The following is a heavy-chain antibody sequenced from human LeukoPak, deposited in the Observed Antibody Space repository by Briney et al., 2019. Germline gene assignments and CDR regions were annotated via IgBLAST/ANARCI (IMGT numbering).Heavy chain of an antibody. Sequence: GASVKVSCKASGYTFTSYDINWVRQATGQGLEWMGWMNPNSGNTGYAQKFQGRVTMTRNTSISTAYMELSSLRSEDTAVYYCARDKGFSYYYGMDVWGQGTTVTVSS. CDR2: MNPNSGNT. J-gene: IGHJ6*02. V-gene: IGHV1-8*01. D-gene: IGHD3-10*01. CDR1: GYTFTSYD. CDR3: ARDKGFSYYYGMDV.